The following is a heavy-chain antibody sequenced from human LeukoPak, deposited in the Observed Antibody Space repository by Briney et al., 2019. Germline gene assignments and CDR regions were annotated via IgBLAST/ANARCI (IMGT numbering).Heavy chain of an antibody. D-gene: IGHD2-2*01. J-gene: IGHJ5*02. Sequence: SETLSLTCAVYGGSFSGYCWSWIRQPPGKGLEWIGEINHSGSTNYNPSLKSRVTISVDTSKNQFSLKLSSVTAADTAVYYCARDGYCSSTSCYNWFDPWGQGTLVTVSS. V-gene: IGHV4-34*01. CDR3: ARDGYCSSTSCYNWFDP. CDR1: GGSFSGYC. CDR2: INHSGST.